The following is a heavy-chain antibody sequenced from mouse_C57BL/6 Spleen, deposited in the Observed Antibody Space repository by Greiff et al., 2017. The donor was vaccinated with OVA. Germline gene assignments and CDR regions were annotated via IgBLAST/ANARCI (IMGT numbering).Heavy chain of an antibody. Sequence: VQLQQPGAELVRPGSSVKLSCKASGYTFTSYWMHWVKQRPIQGLEWIGNIDPSDSETHYNQKFKDKATLTVDKSSSTAYMQLSSLTSEDSAVYYCARGGDGGVAYWGQGTLVTVSA. CDR2: IDPSDSET. J-gene: IGHJ3*01. CDR1: GYTFTSYW. CDR3: ARGGDGGVAY. D-gene: IGHD3-3*01. V-gene: IGHV1-52*01.